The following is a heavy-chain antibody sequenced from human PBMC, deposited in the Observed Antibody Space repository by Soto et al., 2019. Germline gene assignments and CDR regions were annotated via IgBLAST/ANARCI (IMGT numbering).Heavy chain of an antibody. CDR2: IKSKTDGGTT. V-gene: IGHV3-15*01. D-gene: IGHD3-22*01. CDR3: TPTYYYDSSGYYWFVY. J-gene: IGHJ4*02. Sequence: GGSLRLSCAASGFTFSNAWMSWVRQAPGKGLEWVGRIKSKTDGGTTDYAAPVKGRFTTSRDDSKNTLYLQMNSLKTEDTAVYYCTPTYYYDSSGYYWFVYWGQGTLVTVSS. CDR1: GFTFSNAW.